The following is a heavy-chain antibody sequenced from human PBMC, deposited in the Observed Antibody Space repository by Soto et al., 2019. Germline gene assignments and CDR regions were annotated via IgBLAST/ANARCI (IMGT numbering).Heavy chain of an antibody. CDR2: IYYSGST. CDR1: GGSISSYY. V-gene: IGHV4-59*04. J-gene: IGHJ3*02. Sequence: SETLSLTCTVSGGSISSYYWSWIRQPPGKGLEWIGYIYYSGSTYYNPSLKSRVTMSVDTSKNQFSLKLSSVTAVDTAVYYCARKAPGGAFDIWGQGTMVTVSS. CDR3: ARKAPGGAFDI. D-gene: IGHD2-2*01.